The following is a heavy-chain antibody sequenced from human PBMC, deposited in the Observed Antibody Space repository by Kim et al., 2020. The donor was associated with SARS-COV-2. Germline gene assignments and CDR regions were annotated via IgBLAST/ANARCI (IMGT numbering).Heavy chain of an antibody. Sequence: PSFQGQVTISADKSINTAYLQWSSLRASDSAMYYCARRYYDSSGFEYFDYWGQGTLVTISS. CDR3: ARRYYDSSGFEYFDY. J-gene: IGHJ4*02. V-gene: IGHV5-51*01. D-gene: IGHD3-22*01.